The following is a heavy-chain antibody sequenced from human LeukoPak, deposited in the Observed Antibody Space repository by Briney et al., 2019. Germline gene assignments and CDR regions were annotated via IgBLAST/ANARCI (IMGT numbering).Heavy chain of an antibody. CDR1: GFTFSSYS. CDR2: ISSSSSYI. V-gene: IGHV3-21*01. Sequence: GGSLRLSCAASGFTFSSYSLNWVRQAPGKGLEWVSSISSSSSYIYYADSVKGRFTISRDNAKNSLYPQMNSLRAEDTAVYYCARDEGDYSSGWYFDYWGQGTLVTVSS. CDR3: ARDEGDYSSGWYFDY. J-gene: IGHJ4*02. D-gene: IGHD6-19*01.